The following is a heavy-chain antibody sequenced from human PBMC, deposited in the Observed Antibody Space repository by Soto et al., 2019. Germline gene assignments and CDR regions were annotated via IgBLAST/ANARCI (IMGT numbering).Heavy chain of an antibody. D-gene: IGHD4-4*01. CDR3: TRGETGETTGGLNWFDP. V-gene: IGHV3-74*01. Sequence: GSLRLSCAASGFTFSSYWMHWVRQAPGKGLVWVSRINSGGSSTTYADSVKGRFTISRDNAENTLYLQMNSLRAEDTAVYYCTRGETGETTGGLNWFDPWGQGSLVTVAS. J-gene: IGHJ5*02. CDR2: INSGGSST. CDR1: GFTFSSYW.